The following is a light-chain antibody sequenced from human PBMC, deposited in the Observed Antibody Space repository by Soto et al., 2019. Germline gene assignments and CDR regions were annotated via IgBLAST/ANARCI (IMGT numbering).Light chain of an antibody. CDR1: QGIRNS. Sequence: DIQKTQSPSSLSASVGDRVTITCRASQGIRNSLGWFQQKPGKAPKSLIYAASRLQSGVPSRFIGSGSGTDFTLTISSLQPEYFASYYCQQYESYPVTFGGGTKVEIK. V-gene: IGKV1-16*01. J-gene: IGKJ4*01. CDR2: AAS. CDR3: QQYESYPVT.